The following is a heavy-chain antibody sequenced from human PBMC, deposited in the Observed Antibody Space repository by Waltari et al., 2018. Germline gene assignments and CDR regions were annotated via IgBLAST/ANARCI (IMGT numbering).Heavy chain of an antibody. V-gene: IGHV3-30*19. J-gene: IGHJ5*02. CDR2: ISYDGSNK. CDR1: GFTFSSYG. Sequence: QVQLVESGGGVVQPGGSLRLSCAASGFTFSSYGMHWVRQAPGKGLEWVAVISYDGSNKYYADSVKGRFTISRDNSKNTLYLQMNSLRAEDTAVYYCARNYNYYDSSGYYNHWGQGTLVTVSS. D-gene: IGHD3-22*01. CDR3: ARNYNYYDSSGYYNH.